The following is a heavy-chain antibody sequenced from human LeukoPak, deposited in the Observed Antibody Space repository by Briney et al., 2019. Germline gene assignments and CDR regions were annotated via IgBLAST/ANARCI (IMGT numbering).Heavy chain of an antibody. D-gene: IGHD2-2*02. J-gene: IGHJ4*02. Sequence: GASVKVSCKASGYTFTNHGFSWVRQAPGQGLEWMGWISTYNGDTNYAQNLQSRVTMTTDTSTSTAYMEMRSLRSDDTAVYYCARDCSSTSCYNVYWGQGTLVTVSS. CDR1: GYTFTNHG. CDR3: ARDCSSTSCYNVY. V-gene: IGHV1-18*01. CDR2: ISTYNGDT.